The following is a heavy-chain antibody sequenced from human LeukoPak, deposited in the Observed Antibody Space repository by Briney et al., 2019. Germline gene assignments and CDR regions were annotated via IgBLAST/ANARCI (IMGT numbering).Heavy chain of an antibody. CDR2: IIPIFGTA. J-gene: IGHJ4*02. Sequence: ASVKVSCKASGDTFSSYAISWVRQAPGQGLEWMGRIIPIFGTANYAQKFQGRVTITTDESTSTAYMELSSLRSEDTAVYYCAREYYYDSSGYYYEEAHFDYWGQGTLVTVSS. D-gene: IGHD3-22*01. CDR1: GDTFSSYA. V-gene: IGHV1-69*05. CDR3: AREYYYDSSGYYYEEAHFDY.